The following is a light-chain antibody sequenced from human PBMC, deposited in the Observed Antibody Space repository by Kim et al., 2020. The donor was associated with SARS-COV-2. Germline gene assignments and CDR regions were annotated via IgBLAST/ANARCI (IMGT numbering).Light chain of an antibody. CDR3: QQYGSSPST. J-gene: IGKJ1*01. CDR2: GAS. V-gene: IGKV3-20*01. Sequence: SPGERATLSCRASQSVSSSYLAWYQQKPGQAPRLLIYGASSRATGIPDRFSGSGSGTDFTVTISRLEPEDFAVYYCQQYGSSPSTFGQGTKVDIK. CDR1: QSVSSSY.